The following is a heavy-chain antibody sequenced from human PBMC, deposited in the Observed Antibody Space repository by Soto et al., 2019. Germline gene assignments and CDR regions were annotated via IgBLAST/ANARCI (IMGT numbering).Heavy chain of an antibody. J-gene: IGHJ6*02. V-gene: IGHV3-23*01. D-gene: IGHD3-3*01. CDR3: AKDLDFWSGYLLEWDYYYGMDV. Sequence: GGSLRLSCAASGFTFSSYAMSWVRQAPGKGLEWVSAISGSDGSTYYADSVKGRFTISRDNSKNTLYLQMNSLRAEDTAVYYCAKDLDFWSGYLLEWDYYYGMDVWGQGTTVTVSS. CDR1: GFTFSSYA. CDR2: ISGSDGST.